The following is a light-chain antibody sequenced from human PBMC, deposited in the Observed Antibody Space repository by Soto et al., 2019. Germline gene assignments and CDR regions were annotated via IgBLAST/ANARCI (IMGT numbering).Light chain of an antibody. V-gene: IGKV1-27*01. CDR2: GAS. CDR1: QDISNY. CDR3: QNYNRAPWT. J-gene: IGKJ1*01. Sequence: DIQMTQSPSSLSASVGDRVTITCRASQDISNYLAWDQQKPGEVPKLLIYGASTLQSGVPSRFSGSRSGTDFTLTISSLQTEDVATYYCQNYNRAPWTFGQGTKVETK.